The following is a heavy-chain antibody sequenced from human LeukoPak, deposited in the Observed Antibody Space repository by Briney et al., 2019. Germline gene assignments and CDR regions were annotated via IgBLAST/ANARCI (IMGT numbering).Heavy chain of an antibody. CDR1: GGSISSGSYY. CDR3: VGTYDILTGYTPYFDY. CDR2: IYTSGGT. J-gene: IGHJ4*02. D-gene: IGHD3-9*01. V-gene: IGHV4-61*02. Sequence: PSETLSLTCTVSGGSISSGSYYWSWIRQPAGKGLEWIGRIYTSGGTNYNPSLKSRVTISVDTSKNQFSLKLSSVTAADTAVYYCVGTYDILTGYTPYFDYWGQGTLVTVSS.